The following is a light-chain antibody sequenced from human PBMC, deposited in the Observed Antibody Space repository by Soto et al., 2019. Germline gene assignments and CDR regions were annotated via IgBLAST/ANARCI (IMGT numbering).Light chain of an antibody. J-gene: IGKJ1*01. V-gene: IGKV1-39*01. CDR1: QGINDY. CDR3: QQSYNFPRT. CDR2: AAS. Sequence: DIQMTQSPSSLSASVGDRVTITCRTSQGINDYLNWYQMKPGEAPKLLIYAASALQSGIPSRFSGSASGTEFTLTITSLQPEDFATYHCQQSYNFPRTFGQGTKVDIK.